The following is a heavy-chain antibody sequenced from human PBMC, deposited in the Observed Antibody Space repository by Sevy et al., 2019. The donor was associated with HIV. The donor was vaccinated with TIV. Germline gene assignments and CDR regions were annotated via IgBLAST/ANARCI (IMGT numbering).Heavy chain of an antibody. CDR1: GGSITSLY. Sequence: SETLSLTCTVSGGSITSLYWNWIRQPPGKGLEWIAIIYYNGHINYNPSLKSRVTLSFDTSKNQFSLRLSSVTAADTAMYYCAGENAWGRGYSWGQGTLVTVSS. J-gene: IGHJ4*02. CDR2: IYYNGHI. V-gene: IGHV4-59*11. D-gene: IGHD1-26*01. CDR3: AGENAWGRGYS.